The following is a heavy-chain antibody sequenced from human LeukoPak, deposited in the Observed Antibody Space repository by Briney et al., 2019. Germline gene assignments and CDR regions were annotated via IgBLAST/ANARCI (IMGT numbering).Heavy chain of an antibody. CDR3: ATWIGPDGYHDY. V-gene: IGHV1-46*01. D-gene: IGHD5-24*01. CDR2: INPSGGST. Sequence: GASVKVSCKASGYTFTSYYMHWVRQAPGQGLEWMGIINPSGGSTSYAQKFQGRVTMTRDTSTSTVYMELSSLRSEDTAVYYCATWIGPDGYHDYWGQGTLVTVSS. J-gene: IGHJ4*02. CDR1: GYTFTSYY.